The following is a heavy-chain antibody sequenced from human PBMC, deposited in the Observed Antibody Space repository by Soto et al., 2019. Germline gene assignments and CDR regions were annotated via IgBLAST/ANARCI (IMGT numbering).Heavy chain of an antibody. D-gene: IGHD1-26*01. J-gene: IGHJ4*02. Sequence: SHTLSLTCAISGYSVSSNSAALNWIRQSPSRGLEWLGRTYYRSKWYNDYAISVKSRITINPDTSKNQFSLQLNSVTPEDTAVYYCARMVGATADYWGQGTLVTVSS. CDR3: ARMVGATADY. V-gene: IGHV6-1*01. CDR1: GYSVSSNSAA. CDR2: TYYRSKWYN.